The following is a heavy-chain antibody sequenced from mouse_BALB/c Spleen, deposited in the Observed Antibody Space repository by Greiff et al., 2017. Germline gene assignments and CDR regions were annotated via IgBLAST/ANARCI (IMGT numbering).Heavy chain of an antibody. Sequence: EVQLQQSGAELVKPGASVKFSCTASGFTFNDYYMHWVQQTPEQGLEWIGMIDPANGNTKYDPKFQGKATITTDTSSNTAYLQLSSLTTEDTAVYYCAPCDCGGSDGYFDVWGAGTTVTVSA. CDR3: APCDCGGSDGYFDV. D-gene: IGHD1-1*02. CDR2: IDPANGNT. CDR1: GFTFNDYY. J-gene: IGHJ1*01. V-gene: IGHV14-3*02.